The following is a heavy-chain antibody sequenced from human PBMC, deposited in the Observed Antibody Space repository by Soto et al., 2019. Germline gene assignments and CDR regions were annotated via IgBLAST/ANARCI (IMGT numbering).Heavy chain of an antibody. CDR1: GDTFSSYG. CDR2: IIPTFGTA. V-gene: IGHV1-69*13. J-gene: IGHJ4*02. CDR3: ATKAIDGHDFDY. Sequence: SVKVSCKASGDTFSSYGISWVRQAPGQGLEWMGGIIPTFGTANSAQEFQGRVTITADEFTTTAYMELSSLRSEDTAVYYCATKAIDGHDFDYWGQGTLVTVSS.